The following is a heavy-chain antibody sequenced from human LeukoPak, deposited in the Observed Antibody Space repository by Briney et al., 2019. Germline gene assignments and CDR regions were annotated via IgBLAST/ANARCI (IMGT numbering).Heavy chain of an antibody. J-gene: IGHJ3*02. Sequence: GGSLRLSCAASGSSFSTYWMRWGRQAQGKGLEWVANINQDGTEKYYVDSMKGRFTISRDNGKNSLYLQMNSLRVEDSAVYYCARDFHRYYYDSSGYNAFDIWGQGTMVTVSS. CDR1: GSSFSTYW. D-gene: IGHD3-22*01. V-gene: IGHV3-7*01. CDR3: ARDFHRYYYDSSGYNAFDI. CDR2: INQDGTEK.